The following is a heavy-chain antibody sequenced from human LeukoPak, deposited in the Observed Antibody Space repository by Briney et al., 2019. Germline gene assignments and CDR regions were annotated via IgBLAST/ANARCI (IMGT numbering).Heavy chain of an antibody. CDR1: RFTFSSYA. Sequence: PGGSLRLSCAASRFTFSSYAMSWVRQAPGKGLEWVSAISGSGGSTYYADSVKGRFTISRDNSKNTLYLQMNSLRAEDTAVYYCAKSYYDSSGYYLDAFDIWGQGTMVTVSS. V-gene: IGHV3-23*01. CDR3: AKSYYDSSGYYLDAFDI. J-gene: IGHJ3*02. D-gene: IGHD3-22*01. CDR2: ISGSGGST.